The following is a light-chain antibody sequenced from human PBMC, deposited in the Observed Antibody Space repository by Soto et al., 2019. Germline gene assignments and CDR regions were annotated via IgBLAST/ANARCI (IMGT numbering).Light chain of an antibody. CDR3: QHYGASQYT. V-gene: IGKV1-39*01. CDR2: AAS. CDR1: QSIRTD. J-gene: IGKJ2*01. Sequence: DIQMTQSPSSLSASVGDRVTITCRASQSIRTDLNWYQQKSGTAPKLLIYAASNLHSEVPSRFSGSGTGSDFTLTISSLQPEDFAVYFCQHYGASQYTFGQGTKLEIK.